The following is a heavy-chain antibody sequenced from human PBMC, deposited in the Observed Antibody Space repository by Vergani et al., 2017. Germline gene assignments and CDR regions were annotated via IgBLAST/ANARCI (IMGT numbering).Heavy chain of an antibody. V-gene: IGHV3-21*01. J-gene: IGHJ3*02. CDR2: ITSSSSYI. CDR3: ACGYSYGPDAFEI. CDR1: GFTLSTYT. Sequence: EVQLVESGGGLVKPGGSLRLPCAASGFTLSTYTMNWVRQAPGKGLEWVLSITSSSSYIYYADSVKGRFTISRDNAKNSLYLQMNSLRAEDTAVYYCACGYSYGPDAFEIWGQGTMVTVSS. D-gene: IGHD5-18*01.